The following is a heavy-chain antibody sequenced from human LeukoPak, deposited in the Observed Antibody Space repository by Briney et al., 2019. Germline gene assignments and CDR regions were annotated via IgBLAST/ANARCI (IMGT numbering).Heavy chain of an antibody. J-gene: IGHJ5*02. Sequence: GASVKVSCKASGYTFTSYDINWVRQATGQGLEWMGWMNPNIVNTGYAQKFEGRVTITSNTSISTAYMELSSLRSEDTAVYYCATAPSLRFLQWFYDRWFDPWGQGTLVTVSS. V-gene: IGHV1-8*01. CDR1: GYTFTSYD. CDR3: ATAPSLRFLQWFYDRWFDP. CDR2: MNPNIVNT. D-gene: IGHD3-3*01.